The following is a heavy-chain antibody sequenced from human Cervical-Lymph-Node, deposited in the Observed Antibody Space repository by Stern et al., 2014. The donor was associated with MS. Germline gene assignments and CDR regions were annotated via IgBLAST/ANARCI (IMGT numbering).Heavy chain of an antibody. V-gene: IGHV1-46*01. J-gene: IGHJ6*02. D-gene: IGHD2-15*01. CDR2: NNPRGGRT. CDR1: GYTLTIYY. CDR3: ASGGEVDGGDV. Sequence: QVQLVQSGTEVKKPGASVKVSCKASGYTLTIYYIHWVRQAPGQGLEWMGVNNPRGGRTTYAQKFQGRVTMTRDTSTSTAYMELSSLRSDDTAVCYCASGGEVDGGDVWGQGTTVTVFS.